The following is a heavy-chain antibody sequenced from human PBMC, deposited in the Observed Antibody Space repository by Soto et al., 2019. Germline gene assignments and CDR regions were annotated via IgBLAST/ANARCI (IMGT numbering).Heavy chain of an antibody. J-gene: IGHJ4*02. D-gene: IGHD1-26*01. CDR1: GGSVISGSYY. CDR3: AREHSGSYCDY. Sequence: SETLSLTCTVSGGSVISGSYYWILIRQPPGKGLEWIGYIYYSGSTNYNPSLKSRVTISVDTSKNQLSLRLSSVTAADTAVYYCAREHSGSYCDYWGQGTLVTVSS. CDR2: IYYSGST. V-gene: IGHV4-61*01.